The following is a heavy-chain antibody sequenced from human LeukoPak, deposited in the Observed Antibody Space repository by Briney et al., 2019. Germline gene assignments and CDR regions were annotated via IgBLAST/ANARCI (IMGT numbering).Heavy chain of an antibody. V-gene: IGHV3-23*01. Sequence: PGGSLRLSCAASGFTFSNYAMSWVRQAPGKGREWVSSISGTGGSTYYADSVKGRFTISRDSSKNTLSLQMNSLRAEDTAVYYCAKVRTGHFFDYWGQGTLVTVSS. CDR1: GFTFSNYA. J-gene: IGHJ4*02. CDR2: ISGTGGST. CDR3: AKVRTGHFFDY. D-gene: IGHD3/OR15-3a*01.